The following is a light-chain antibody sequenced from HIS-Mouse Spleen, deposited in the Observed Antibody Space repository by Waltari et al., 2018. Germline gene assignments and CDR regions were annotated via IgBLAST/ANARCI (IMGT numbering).Light chain of an antibody. V-gene: IGLV2-23*01. CDR1: SSDVGSYNL. CDR3: CSYAGSSPYVV. CDR2: EGS. J-gene: IGLJ2*01. Sequence: QSALTQPASVSGSPGQSITISCTGTSSDVGSYNLFSWYQQHPAKAPKLLIYEGSKRPSGVSNRFSGSKSGNTAALTISGLQAEDEADYYCCSYAGSSPYVVFGGGTKLTVL.